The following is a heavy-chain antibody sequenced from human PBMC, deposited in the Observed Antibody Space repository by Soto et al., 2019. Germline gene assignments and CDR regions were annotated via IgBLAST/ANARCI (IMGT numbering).Heavy chain of an antibody. CDR1: GGSISSYY. V-gene: IGHV4-59*01. CDR2: IYYSGST. CDR3: ARTRGSSYEYYFDY. Sequence: SETLSLTCTVSGGSISSYYWSWIRQPPGKGLEWIGYIYYSGSTNYNPSLKSRVTISVDTSKNQFSLKLSSVTAADTAVYYCARTRGSSYEYYFDYWGQGTLVTVSS. D-gene: IGHD5-18*01. J-gene: IGHJ4*02.